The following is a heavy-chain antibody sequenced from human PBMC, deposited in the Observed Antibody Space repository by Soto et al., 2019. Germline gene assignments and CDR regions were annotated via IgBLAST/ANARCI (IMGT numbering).Heavy chain of an antibody. V-gene: IGHV1-46*03. D-gene: IGHD6-13*01. CDR2: INSSGGST. Sequence: ASVKVSCKASGYTFTTYSMHWVRQAPGQGLEWMGVINSSGGSTTYAQKFQGRVTMTRDTSTSTVYMELSSLRSEDTAVYFCAREVAATGKYFAREVAATGKYFDYWGQ. J-gene: IGHJ4*01. CDR3: AREVAATGKYFAREVAATGKYFDY. CDR1: GYTFTTYS.